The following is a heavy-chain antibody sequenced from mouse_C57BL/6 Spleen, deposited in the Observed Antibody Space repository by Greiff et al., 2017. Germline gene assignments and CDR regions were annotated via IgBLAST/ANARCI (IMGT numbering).Heavy chain of an antibody. V-gene: IGHV1-80*01. Sequence: VQLQQSGAELVKPGASVKISCKASGYAFSSYWMNWVKQGPGKGLEWIGQIYPGDGATNYNGKFKGKATLTADKSSSTADMQRSSLTSEDSAVYGCARGPPGYFDGWGTGTTVTVSS. J-gene: IGHJ1*03. CDR1: GYAFSSYW. CDR2: IYPGDGAT. CDR3: ARGPPGYFDG.